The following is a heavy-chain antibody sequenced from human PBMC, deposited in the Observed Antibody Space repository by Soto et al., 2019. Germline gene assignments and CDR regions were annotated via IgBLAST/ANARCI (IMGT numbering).Heavy chain of an antibody. D-gene: IGHD6-13*01. Sequence: PGGSLRLSCAASGFTFSSYGMHWVRQAPGKGLEWVAVISYDVSNKYYADSVKGRFTISRDNSKNTLYLQMNSLRAEDTAVYYCAKVSAPTRYSSSWDPQAGGMDVWGQGTTVTVSS. J-gene: IGHJ6*02. CDR3: AKVSAPTRYSSSWDPQAGGMDV. CDR2: ISYDVSNK. V-gene: IGHV3-30*18. CDR1: GFTFSSYG.